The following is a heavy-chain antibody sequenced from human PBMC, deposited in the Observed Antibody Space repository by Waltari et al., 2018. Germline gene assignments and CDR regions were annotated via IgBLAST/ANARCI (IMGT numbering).Heavy chain of an antibody. CDR3: VKPLDYSGAFLPFES. Sequence: EVHLLESGGGLVQPGGSLRLSCATSGFGFGTSTMNWVRQAPGKGLEWVSAMNSAGDTNYAASVKGRFTISSDKSKSTLYLQMNSLRVEDTARYYCVKPLDYSGAFLPFESWGQGALVTVSS. CDR1: GFGFGTST. V-gene: IGHV3-23*01. D-gene: IGHD1-26*01. J-gene: IGHJ4*02. CDR2: MNSAGDT.